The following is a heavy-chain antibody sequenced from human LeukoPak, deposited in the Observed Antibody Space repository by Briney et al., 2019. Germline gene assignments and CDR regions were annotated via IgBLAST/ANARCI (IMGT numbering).Heavy chain of an antibody. CDR2: IYTSGST. CDR3: ARNKAYYYGSGSYYQRSLGPMDV. CDR1: GGSTSTYY. J-gene: IGHJ6*03. D-gene: IGHD3-10*01. Sequence: SETLSLTCTVSGGSTSTYYWSWIRQPAGKGLEWIGRIYTSGSTNYNPSLKSRVTMSVDTSKNQFSLKLSSVTAADTAVYYCARNKAYYYGSGSYYQRSLGPMDVWGKGTTVTVSS. V-gene: IGHV4-4*07.